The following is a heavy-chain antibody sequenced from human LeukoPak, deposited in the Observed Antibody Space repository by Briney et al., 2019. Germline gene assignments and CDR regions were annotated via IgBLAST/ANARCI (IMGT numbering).Heavy chain of an antibody. V-gene: IGHV4-39*01. CDR1: GGSISSSSYY. Sequence: PSETLSLTCTVSGGSISSSSYYWGWIRQPPGKGLEWMGNIYYSGSTYYNPSLKSRVTISVDTSKNQFSLKLSSVTAADTAVYYCARQSGFYSNSSYYYYGMDVWGQGTTVTVSS. CDR2: IYYSGST. J-gene: IGHJ6*02. D-gene: IGHD4-11*01. CDR3: ARQSGFYSNSSYYYYGMDV.